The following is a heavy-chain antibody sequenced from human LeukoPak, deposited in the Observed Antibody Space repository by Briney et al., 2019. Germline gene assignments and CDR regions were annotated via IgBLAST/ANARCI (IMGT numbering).Heavy chain of an antibody. D-gene: IGHD3-22*01. Sequence: PSETLSLTCAVSGGSISSSNWWSWVRQPPGKGLEWIGEIYHSGSTNYNPSLKSRVTISVDKPKNQFSLKLSSVTAADTAVYYCARDKDDSSGYPKYYFDYWGQGTLVTVSS. CDR3: ARDKDDSSGYPKYYFDY. V-gene: IGHV4-4*02. CDR1: GGSISSSNW. CDR2: IYHSGST. J-gene: IGHJ4*02.